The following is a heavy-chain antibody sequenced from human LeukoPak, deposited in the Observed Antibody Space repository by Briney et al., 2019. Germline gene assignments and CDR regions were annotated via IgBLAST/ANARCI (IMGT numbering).Heavy chain of an antibody. Sequence: GGSLRLSCAASGFTFSSYAMSWVRQAPGKGLEWVSAISGSGGSTYYADSVKGRFTISRDNSKNTLYPQMNSLRAEDTAVYYCAKGGRLSIVVVVAATDFDYWGPGTLVTVSS. CDR3: AKGGRLSIVVVVAATDFDY. J-gene: IGHJ4*02. V-gene: IGHV3-23*01. CDR2: ISGSGGST. D-gene: IGHD2-15*01. CDR1: GFTFSSYA.